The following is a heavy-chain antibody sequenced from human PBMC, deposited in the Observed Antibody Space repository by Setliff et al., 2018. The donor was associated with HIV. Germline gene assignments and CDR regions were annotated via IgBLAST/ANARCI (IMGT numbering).Heavy chain of an antibody. CDR2: ISGYSDNT. D-gene: IGHD1-26*01. CDR3: ARVRAGALLNAFDI. Sequence: ASVKVSCKASGYTFTNFAISWVRQAPGQGLEWMGWISGYSDNTNYAQNLQGRVTMTTDTSSSTSYMELRNLTSDDTAMYYCARVRAGALLNAFDIWGQGTMVTVSS. J-gene: IGHJ3*02. V-gene: IGHV1-18*01. CDR1: GYTFTNFA.